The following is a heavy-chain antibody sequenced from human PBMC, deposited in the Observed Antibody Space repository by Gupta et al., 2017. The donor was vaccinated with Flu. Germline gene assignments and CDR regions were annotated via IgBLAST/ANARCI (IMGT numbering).Heavy chain of an antibody. J-gene: IGHJ4*02. CDR2: ISYDGSNK. Sequence: QVQLVESGGGVVQPGRSLRLSCAASGFTFSSYGMHWVRQAPGKGLEWVAVISYDGSNKYYADSVKGRFTISRDNSKNTLYLQMNSLRAEDTAVYYCAKSRSGYYFKSGGYYFDYWGQGTLVTVSS. D-gene: IGHD3-22*01. V-gene: IGHV3-30*18. CDR1: GFTFSSYG. CDR3: AKSRSGYYFKSGGYYFDY.